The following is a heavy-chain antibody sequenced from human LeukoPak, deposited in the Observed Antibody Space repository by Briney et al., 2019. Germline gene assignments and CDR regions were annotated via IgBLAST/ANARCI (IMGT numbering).Heavy chain of an antibody. CDR3: AAVSHYGDLATRIDY. D-gene: IGHD4-17*01. V-gene: IGHV1-58*02. CDR2: IVVGSGNT. CDR1: GFTFTSSA. J-gene: IGHJ4*02. Sequence: GTSVKVSCKATGFTFTSSAMQWVRQARGQRLEWIGWIVVGSGNTNYAQKFQERVTITRDMSTSTAYMELSSLRSEDTAVSYCAAVSHYGDLATRIDYWGQGTLVTVSS.